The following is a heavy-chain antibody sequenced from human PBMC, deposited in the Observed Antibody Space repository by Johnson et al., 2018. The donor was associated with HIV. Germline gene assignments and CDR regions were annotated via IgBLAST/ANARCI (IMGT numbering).Heavy chain of an antibody. CDR3: AKDWVYYSTPHAFDI. CDR1: GFTFSSYV. CDR2: ISASGGST. J-gene: IGHJ3*02. D-gene: IGHD3-10*01. Sequence: VQLVESGGGLVQPGRSLRLSCAASGFTFSSYVMSWVRQAPGKGLEWVSSISASGGSTYYADSVKGRFTISRDNSKNTLYLQMNSLRAEDTAVYYCAKDWVYYSTPHAFDIWGQGTMVTVSS. V-gene: IGHV3-23*04.